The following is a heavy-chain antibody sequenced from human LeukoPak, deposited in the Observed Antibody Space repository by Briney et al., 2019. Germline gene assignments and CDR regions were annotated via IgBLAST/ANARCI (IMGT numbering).Heavy chain of an antibody. CDR2: ISSSGSTI. J-gene: IGHJ3*02. V-gene: IGHV3-48*03. CDR3: AREVPVSYDAFDI. CDR1: GFTFSSYE. Sequence: PGGSLRLSCAASGFTFSSYEMNWVRQAPGKGLEWVSYISSSGSTIYYADSVKGRFTISRDNAKNSLYLQMNSLRAENTAVYYCAREVPVSYDAFDIWGQGTMVTVSS. D-gene: IGHD3-16*02.